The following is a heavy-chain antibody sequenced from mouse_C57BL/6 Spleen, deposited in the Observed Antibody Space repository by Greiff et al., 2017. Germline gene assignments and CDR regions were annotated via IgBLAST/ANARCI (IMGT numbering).Heavy chain of an antibody. J-gene: IGHJ4*01. Sequence: VKLQESGPELVKPGASVKISCKASGYAFSSSWMNWVKQRPGKGLEWIGRIYPGDGDTNYNGKFKGKATLTADKSSSTAYMQLSSLTSEDSAVYFCAQTAQAYYAMDYWGQGTSVTVSS. V-gene: IGHV1-82*01. CDR1: GYAFSSSW. D-gene: IGHD3-2*02. CDR3: AQTAQAYYAMDY. CDR2: IYPGDGDT.